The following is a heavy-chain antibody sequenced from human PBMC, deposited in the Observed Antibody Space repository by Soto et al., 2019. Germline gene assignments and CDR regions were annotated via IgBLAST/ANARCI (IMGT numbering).Heavy chain of an antibody. CDR2: ISGNGSDT. CDR3: GKERWGSAEFVCRY. V-gene: IGHV3-23*01. Sequence: LRLSCAASGFTFSSYAMSWVRHAPRNGLAWASEISGNGSDTSYADSVKGRFTISRDNSKNTLFLQMNSLRADDTAVYYWGKERWGSAEFVCRYWGPGRLVTV. CDR1: GFTFSSYA. D-gene: IGHD3-16*01. J-gene: IGHJ4*02.